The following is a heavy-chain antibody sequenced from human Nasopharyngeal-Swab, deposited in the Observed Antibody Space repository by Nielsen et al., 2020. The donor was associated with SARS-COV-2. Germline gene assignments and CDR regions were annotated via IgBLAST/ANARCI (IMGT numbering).Heavy chain of an antibody. CDR3: VRDSRKYCRNIDCYMGNWFDP. D-gene: IGHD2-21*02. V-gene: IGHV3-30-3*01. Sequence: GGSLRLSCAASGFILISYAMHWVRQAPGKGLEWVAVISRDETNKDYADSVKGRFSVSRDNSKNTVYLQMSSLRSEDTAIYYCVRDSRKYCRNIDCYMGNWFDPWGQGTLVTVSS. CDR2: ISRDETNK. CDR1: GFILISYA. J-gene: IGHJ5*02.